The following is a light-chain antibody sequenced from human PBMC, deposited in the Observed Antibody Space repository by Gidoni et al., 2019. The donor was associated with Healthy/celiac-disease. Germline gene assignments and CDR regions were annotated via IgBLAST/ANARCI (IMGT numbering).Light chain of an antibody. Sequence: SSELTQEPAVSVALGQTVRITCQGDSLRSYYASWYQQKPGQAPVLVIYGKNNRPSGIPDRFSGSSSGNTASLTITVAQAEDEADYYCNSRDSSGNSVVFGGGTKLTVL. V-gene: IGLV3-19*01. CDR3: NSRDSSGNSVV. J-gene: IGLJ2*01. CDR2: GKN. CDR1: SLRSYY.